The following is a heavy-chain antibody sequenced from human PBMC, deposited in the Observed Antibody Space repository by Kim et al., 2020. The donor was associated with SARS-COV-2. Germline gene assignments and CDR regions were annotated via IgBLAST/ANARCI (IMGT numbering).Heavy chain of an antibody. V-gene: IGHV4-34*01. CDR1: GGSFSGYY. D-gene: IGHD2-2*01. CDR2: INHSGST. Sequence: SETLSLTCAVYGGSFSGYYWSWIRQPPGKGLEWIGEINHSGSTNYNPSLKSRVTISVDTSKNQFSLKLSSVTAADTAVYYCARERIDIVVVPAATVYYFDYWGQGALVTVAS. CDR3: ARERIDIVVVPAATVYYFDY. J-gene: IGHJ4*02.